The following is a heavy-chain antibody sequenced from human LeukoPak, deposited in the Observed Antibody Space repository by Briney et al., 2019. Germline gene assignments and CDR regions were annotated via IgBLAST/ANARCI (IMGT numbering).Heavy chain of an antibody. CDR2: IYYSGST. J-gene: IGHJ5*02. Sequence: SGTLSLTCTVSGGSISSGGYYWSWIRQHPGKGLEWIGYIYYSGSTYYNPSLKSRVTISVDTSKNQFSLKLSSVTAADTAVYYRARGRSGITMVRGAPPHWFDPWGQGTLVTVSS. CDR3: ARGRSGITMVRGAPPHWFDP. V-gene: IGHV4-31*03. D-gene: IGHD3-10*01. CDR1: GGSISSGGYY.